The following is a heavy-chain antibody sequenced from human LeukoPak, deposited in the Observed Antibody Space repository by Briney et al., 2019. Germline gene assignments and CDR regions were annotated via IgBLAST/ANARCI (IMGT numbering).Heavy chain of an antibody. V-gene: IGHV4-59*12. J-gene: IGHJ3*02. CDR1: GDSISSYY. D-gene: IGHD1-26*01. Sequence: PETLSLTCTVSGDSISSYYWSWIRQPPGKGLEWIGYIYYSGSTNYNPSLKSRVTISVDTSKNQFSLKLSSVTAADTAVYYCARDGIVGAIDAFDIWGQGTMVTVSS. CDR2: IYYSGST. CDR3: ARDGIVGAIDAFDI.